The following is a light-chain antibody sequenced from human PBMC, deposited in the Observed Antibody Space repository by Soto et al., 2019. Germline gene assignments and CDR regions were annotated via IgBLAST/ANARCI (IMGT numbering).Light chain of an antibody. J-gene: IGLJ2*01. Sequence: QSALTQPPSASGSPGQSVTISCTGTSSDVGGYNYVSWYQQHPGKAPKLMIYEVSKRPSGVPARFSGSKSGNTASLTVSGLQAEDEADYYCSSYAGSNVVFGGGTKVTVL. V-gene: IGLV2-8*01. CDR1: SSDVGGYNY. CDR2: EVS. CDR3: SSYAGSNVV.